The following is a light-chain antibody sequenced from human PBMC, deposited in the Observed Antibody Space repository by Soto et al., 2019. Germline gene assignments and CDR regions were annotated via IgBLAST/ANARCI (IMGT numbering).Light chain of an antibody. V-gene: IGKV3-20*01. CDR1: QSVSSSY. Sequence: ESVLTQSPDTLSMSPGERATLSCRASQSVSSSYSAWYQQKPGQAPRLLIYGASSRATGIPDRFSGSGSGTDFTLTISRLEPEDFAVYYCQQYGSSPFTFGPGTKVDIK. CDR2: GAS. CDR3: QQYGSSPFT. J-gene: IGKJ3*01.